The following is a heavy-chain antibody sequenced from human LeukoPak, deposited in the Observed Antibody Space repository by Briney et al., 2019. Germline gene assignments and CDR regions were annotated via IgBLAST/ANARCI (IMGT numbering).Heavy chain of an antibody. J-gene: IGHJ4*02. CDR3: AKLVSTTQMGDY. CDR2: ISGGGAGT. D-gene: IGHD2/OR15-2a*01. V-gene: IGHV3-23*01. CDR1: AFKFSSYA. Sequence: GGFLRLSCAASAFKFSSYAMNWVRQAPGKGLEWVAGISGGGAGTYYVDSVKGRFTISRDNSKNTLYLQMNSLGAEDTAVYYCAKLVSTTQMGDYWGQGTPVTVSS.